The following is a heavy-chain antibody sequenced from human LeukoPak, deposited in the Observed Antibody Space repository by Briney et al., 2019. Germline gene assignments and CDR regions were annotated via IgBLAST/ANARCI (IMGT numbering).Heavy chain of an antibody. CDR3: ARGEDAFDI. Sequence: GGSLRLSCTASGFTFSTYWMHWVRQPPGKGLVWVSRINSDGSSTSYADSVKGRFTISRDNAKNTLYLQMNSLRAEDTAVYYCARGEDAFDIWGQGTMVTVSS. CDR1: GFTFSTYW. V-gene: IGHV3-74*01. J-gene: IGHJ3*02. CDR2: INSDGSST.